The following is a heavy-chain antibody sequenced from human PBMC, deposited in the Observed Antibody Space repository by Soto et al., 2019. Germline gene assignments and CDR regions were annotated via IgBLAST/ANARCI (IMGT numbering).Heavy chain of an antibody. CDR3: ARDRGTMIVVGDWFDP. Sequence: ASVKVSCKASGGTFSSYAISWVRQAPGQGLEWMGGIIPIFGTANYAQKFQGGVTITADKSTSTAYMELSSLRSEDTAVYYCARDRGTMIVVGDWFDPWGQGTLVTVSS. V-gene: IGHV1-69*06. CDR2: IIPIFGTA. D-gene: IGHD3-22*01. J-gene: IGHJ5*02. CDR1: GGTFSSYA.